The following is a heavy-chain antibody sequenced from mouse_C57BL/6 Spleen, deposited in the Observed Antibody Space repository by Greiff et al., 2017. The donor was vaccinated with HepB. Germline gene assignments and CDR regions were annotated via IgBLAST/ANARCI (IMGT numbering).Heavy chain of an antibody. V-gene: IGHV1-7*01. J-gene: IGHJ1*03. D-gene: IGHD2-4*01. CDR1: GYTFTSYW. CDR3: ARPLYYDYDGWYFDV. Sequence: QVHVKQSGAELAKPGASVKLSCKASGYTFTSYWMHWVKQRPGQGLEWIGYINPSSGYTKYNQKFKDKATLTADKSSSTAYMQLSSLTYEDSAVYYCARPLYYDYDGWYFDVWGTGTTVTVSS. CDR2: INPSSGYT.